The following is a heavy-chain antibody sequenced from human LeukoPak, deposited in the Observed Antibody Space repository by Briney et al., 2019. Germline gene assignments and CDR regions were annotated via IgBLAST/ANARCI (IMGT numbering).Heavy chain of an antibody. V-gene: IGHV3-11*01. CDR1: GFSFNESY. J-gene: IGHJ5*02. Sequence: EGSLRLSCGASGFSFNESYMTWIRQAPGKGLEWVAYISGRSYSMYYADSVKGRFTISRDNSKNTLYLQMNSLRAEDTAVYYCTKRTSTLDDPWGQGTLVTVSS. CDR3: TKRTSTLDDP. CDR2: ISGRSYSM. D-gene: IGHD1-1*01.